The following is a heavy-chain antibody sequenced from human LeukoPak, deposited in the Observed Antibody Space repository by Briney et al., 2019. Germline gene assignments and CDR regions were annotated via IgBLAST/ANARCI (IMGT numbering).Heavy chain of an antibody. CDR2: VCNGGLYK. V-gene: IGHV3-30*02. Sequence: GGSLRLSCSASGFTFSNYDISWVRQAPGKGLEWVALVCNGGLYKYYADSVKGRFTISRDNSKSTLFLQMNSLRAEDTAVYYCAKGLGYNFGSGSNWYFDLWGRGTLVTVST. CDR3: AKGLGYNFGSGSNWYFDL. J-gene: IGHJ2*01. CDR1: GFTFSNYD. D-gene: IGHD3-10*01.